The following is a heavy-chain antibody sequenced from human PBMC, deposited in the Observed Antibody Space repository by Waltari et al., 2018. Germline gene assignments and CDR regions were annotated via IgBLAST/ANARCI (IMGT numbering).Heavy chain of an antibody. CDR2: INHAGNK. J-gene: IGHJ6*02. D-gene: IGHD2-8*02. CDR3: VRLEDCTGPGGNCYSGDSFALDV. Sequence: QVQLQQWGAGLLQPSETLSLTCAVYGGSFSGSYWGWFRQSPGKGLEWIGEINHAGNKNYNPSLRSRVTMLVDTSRSQFSLKLSSMTAADTALYYCVRLEDCTGPGGNCYSGDSFALDVWGQGTTVTVSS. V-gene: IGHV4-34*02. CDR1: GGSFSGSY.